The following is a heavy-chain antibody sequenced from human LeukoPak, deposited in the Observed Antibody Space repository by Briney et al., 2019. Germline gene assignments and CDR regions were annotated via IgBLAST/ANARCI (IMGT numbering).Heavy chain of an antibody. J-gene: IGHJ3*02. CDR1: GFXFSNYW. CDR2: INSDGSTT. V-gene: IGHV3-74*03. Sequence: PGGSLRLSCAASGFXFSNYWICWVRQAPGKGLVCVSRINSDGSTTTYADSVKGRFTLSRDNAKNTLYLQMNSLRAEDSALYYCARIRESLGLGAFDIWGQGTMVTVSS. D-gene: IGHD7-27*01. CDR3: ARIRESLGLGAFDI.